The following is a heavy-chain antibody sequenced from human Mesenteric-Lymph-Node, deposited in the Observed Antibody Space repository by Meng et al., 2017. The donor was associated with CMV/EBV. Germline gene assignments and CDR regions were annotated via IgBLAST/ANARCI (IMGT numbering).Heavy chain of an antibody. Sequence: QRHLQESGPGLVKPSETLSLTGTVSGGSISSSSYYWGWIRQPPGKGLEWIGSNYYSGSTYYNPSLKSRVTISVDTYKNQFSLKLSSVTAADTAVYYCARPHYYGSGSSPWFDPWGQGTLVTVSS. D-gene: IGHD3-10*01. V-gene: IGHV4-39*01. J-gene: IGHJ5*02. CDR3: ARPHYYGSGSSPWFDP. CDR2: NYYSGST. CDR1: GGSISSSSYY.